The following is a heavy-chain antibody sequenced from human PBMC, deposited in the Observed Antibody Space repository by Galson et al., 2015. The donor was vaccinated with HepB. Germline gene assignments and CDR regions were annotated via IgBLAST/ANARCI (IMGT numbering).Heavy chain of an antibody. V-gene: IGHV3-49*04. CDR3: TRDRRRLGELSLFGAFDI. CDR1: GFTFGDYA. D-gene: IGHD3-16*02. J-gene: IGHJ3*02. Sequence: SLRLSCAASGFTFGDYAVSWVRQAPGKGLEWVGFIRSKAYGGTTEYAASVKGRFTISRDDSKSIAYLQMNSLKTEDTAVYYCTRDRRRLGELSLFGAFDIWGQGTMVTVSS. CDR2: IRSKAYGGTT.